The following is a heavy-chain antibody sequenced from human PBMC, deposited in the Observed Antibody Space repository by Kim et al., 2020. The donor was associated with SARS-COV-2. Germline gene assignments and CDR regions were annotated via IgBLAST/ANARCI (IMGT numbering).Heavy chain of an antibody. J-gene: IGHJ3*02. D-gene: IGHD6-19*01. V-gene: IGHV3-7*01. CDR3: ARDGDLYSSGKDAFDI. Sequence: VWSLRLSCAASRFTFSSYGMTWVRQAPGKGMEWEANIKQDGNQKYYVDSVKGRFTISRDNAKNSLYLQMNSLRAEDTAVYYCARDGDLYSSGKDAFDIWGQGTMVTVSS. CDR2: IKQDGNQK. CDR1: RFTFSSYG.